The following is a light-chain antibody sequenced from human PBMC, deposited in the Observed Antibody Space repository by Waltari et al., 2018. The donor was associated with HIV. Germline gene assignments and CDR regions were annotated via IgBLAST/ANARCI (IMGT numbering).Light chain of an antibody. Sequence: EIVMTQSPATLSVSPGERATLSCRASQSVSSNLAWYHQKPGQAPRLLIYGASTRATGIPARFSGSGSGTEFTLTISSLQSEDFAVYYCQQYNNWPYTFGQGTKLEIK. V-gene: IGKV3-15*01. CDR2: GAS. CDR3: QQYNNWPYT. J-gene: IGKJ2*01. CDR1: QSVSSN.